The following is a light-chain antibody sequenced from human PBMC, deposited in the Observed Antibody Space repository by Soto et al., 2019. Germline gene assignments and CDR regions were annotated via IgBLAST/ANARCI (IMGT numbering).Light chain of an antibody. J-gene: IGLJ1*01. CDR1: SSDVGGYNY. V-gene: IGLV2-14*01. Sequence: QSALTQPASVSGSPGQSITISCTGTSSDVGGYNYVSWYQQHPGKAPKLMIYEVSTRPSGVSNRFSGSKSGNTASLTISGLQAEDEADYYCSSYTTSSTPYVFGIGTKSPS. CDR2: EVS. CDR3: SSYTTSSTPYV.